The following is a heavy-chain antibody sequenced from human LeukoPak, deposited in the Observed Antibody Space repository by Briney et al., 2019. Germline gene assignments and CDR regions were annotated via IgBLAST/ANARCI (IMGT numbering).Heavy chain of an antibody. CDR1: GFTFSSYW. J-gene: IGHJ6*03. D-gene: IGHD6-6*01. V-gene: IGHV3-74*01. CDR3: ARPSSSSYYYYMDV. Sequence: PGRSLRLSCAASGFTFSSYWMRWVRQAPGKGLVWVSRINSDVSSTSYADSVKGRFTISRDNAKNTLYLQMNSLRAEDTAVYYCARPSSSSYYYYMDVWGKGTTVTVSS. CDR2: INSDVSST.